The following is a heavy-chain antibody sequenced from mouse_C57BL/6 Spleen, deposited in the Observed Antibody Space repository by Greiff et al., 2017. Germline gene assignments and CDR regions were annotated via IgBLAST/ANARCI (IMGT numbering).Heavy chain of an antibody. CDR1: GFNIKDDY. CDR2: IDPENGDT. D-gene: IGHD2-3*01. Sequence: EVQLQESGAELVRPGASVKLSCTASGFNIKDDYMHWVKQRPEQGLEWIGWIDPENGDTEYASKFQGKATITADTSSNTAYLQLSSLTSEDTAVYYCTGAVDGAWFAYWGQGTLVTVSA. CDR3: TGAVDGAWFAY. V-gene: IGHV14-4*01. J-gene: IGHJ3*01.